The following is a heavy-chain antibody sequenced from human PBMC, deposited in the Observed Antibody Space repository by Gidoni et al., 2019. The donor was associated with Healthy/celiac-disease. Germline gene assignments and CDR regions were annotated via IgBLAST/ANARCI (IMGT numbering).Heavy chain of an antibody. J-gene: IGHJ6*02. CDR1: GYTFTSSG. CDR3: AKEVWTRDTNQWLASACGMDV. V-gene: IGHV1-18*01. D-gene: IGHD6-19*01. CDR2: ISAYNGNT. Sequence: QVPRERSGADVKKPGASVKVSSKASGYTFTSSGIGWVRQAPGQGLDWMGWISAYNGNTNYAQKLQGRVTMTTDTSTDKAYMELKSQRTDDTAVYNCAKEVWTRDTNQWLASACGMDVWGQGTTVTVSS.